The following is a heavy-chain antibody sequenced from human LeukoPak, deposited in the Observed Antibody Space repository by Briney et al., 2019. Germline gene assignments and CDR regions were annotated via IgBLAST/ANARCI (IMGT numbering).Heavy chain of an antibody. CDR2: IYTSGST. J-gene: IGHJ5*02. V-gene: IGHV4-4*07. CDR3: ARGALTGIYNWFDP. CDR1: GGSISSYY. Sequence: SETLSLTCTVSGGSISSYYCNWIRQPAGKGLEWIGHIYTSGSTSYNPSLKSRVTMSVDTSKNQFSLKLTSVTAADTAVYYCARGALTGIYNWFDPWGQGTLVTVSS. D-gene: IGHD7-27*01.